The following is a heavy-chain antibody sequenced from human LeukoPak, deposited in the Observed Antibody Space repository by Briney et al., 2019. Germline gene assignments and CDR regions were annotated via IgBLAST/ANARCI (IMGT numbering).Heavy chain of an antibody. Sequence: KASETLSLTCTVSGGSINNYYWNWIRQPAGKGLEWIGRINTSVGTAYNPSLNGRVTMSVDTSKTQFSLKLSSVTAADTAVYYCARDPFRSSFDSWGQGTLVTVSS. CDR2: INTSVGT. D-gene: IGHD1-26*01. V-gene: IGHV4-4*07. CDR1: GGSINNYY. J-gene: IGHJ4*02. CDR3: ARDPFRSSFDS.